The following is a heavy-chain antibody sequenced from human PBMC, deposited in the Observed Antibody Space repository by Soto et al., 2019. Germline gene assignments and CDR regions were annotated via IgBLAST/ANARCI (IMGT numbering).Heavy chain of an antibody. V-gene: IGHV1-69*08. CDR3: ARDRVGPYCSDETCHSGDWFDP. J-gene: IGHJ5*02. CDR2: IIPTLDVA. D-gene: IGHD2-15*01. Sequence: QVQLVQSGTEVKKPGSSVKVSCKASGGTFSNYTFAWVRQAPGQGLEWMGRIIPTLDVAYSVPKFQDRVSITADKSSGTVYMELRSLKSEDTAVYYCARDRVGPYCSDETCHSGDWFDPWGQGTLVTISS. CDR1: GGTFSNYT.